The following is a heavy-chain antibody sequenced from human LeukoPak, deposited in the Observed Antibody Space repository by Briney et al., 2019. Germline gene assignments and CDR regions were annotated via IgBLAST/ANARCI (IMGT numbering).Heavy chain of an antibody. D-gene: IGHD1-14*01. J-gene: IGHJ4*02. CDR2: ISSSGTA. CDR1: GASITTNSFD. Sequence: PSETLSLTCGVSGASITTNSFDWVWIRQPPGQDLEWIATISSSGTAYYNPSLMSRVTISVDTSKNQFSLDLRSVTAADTGLFYWARFKVGTGFDYWGQGILVIVSS. V-gene: IGHV4-39*01. CDR3: ARFKVGTGFDY.